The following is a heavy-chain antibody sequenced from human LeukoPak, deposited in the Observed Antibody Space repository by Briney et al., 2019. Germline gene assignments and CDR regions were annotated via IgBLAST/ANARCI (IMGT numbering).Heavy chain of an antibody. Sequence: PGGSLRLSCAASGFTFSSYSMNWVRQAPGKGLEWVSYISSSSSTIYYADSVKGRFTISRDNAKNSLYLQMNSLRVEDTAVYYCARVEITMVRGVMGYYYYYYMDVWGKGTTVTVSS. CDR2: ISSSSSTI. J-gene: IGHJ6*03. CDR3: ARVEITMVRGVMGYYYYYYMDV. V-gene: IGHV3-48*01. CDR1: GFTFSSYS. D-gene: IGHD3-10*01.